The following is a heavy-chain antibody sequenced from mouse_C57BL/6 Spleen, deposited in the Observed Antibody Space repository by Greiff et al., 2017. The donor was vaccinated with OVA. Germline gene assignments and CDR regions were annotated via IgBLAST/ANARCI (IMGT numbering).Heavy chain of an antibody. Sequence: QVQLQQPGAELVKPGASVKLSCKASGYTFTSYWMHWVKQRPGQGLEWIGMIHPNSGSTNYNEKFKSKATLTVDKSSSTAYMQLSSLTSEDSAVYYCATLRGGNYAFDYWGQGTTLTVSS. J-gene: IGHJ2*01. V-gene: IGHV1-64*01. CDR2: IHPNSGST. CDR1: GYTFTSYW. D-gene: IGHD2-1*01. CDR3: ATLRGGNYAFDY.